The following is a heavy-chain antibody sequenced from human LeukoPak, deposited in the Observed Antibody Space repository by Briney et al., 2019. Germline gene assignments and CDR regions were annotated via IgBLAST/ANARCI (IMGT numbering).Heavy chain of an antibody. CDR3: AREGCSSTSCYYFDY. Sequence: PGGSLRLSCAASGFTFSSYSMNWVRQAPGKGLEWVSSISSSSTYIYYADSVKGRFTISRNNAKNSLFLQMNSLRAEDTAVYYCAREGCSSTSCYYFDYWGQGTLVTVSS. D-gene: IGHD2-2*01. J-gene: IGHJ4*02. CDR1: GFTFSSYS. V-gene: IGHV3-21*01. CDR2: ISSSSTYI.